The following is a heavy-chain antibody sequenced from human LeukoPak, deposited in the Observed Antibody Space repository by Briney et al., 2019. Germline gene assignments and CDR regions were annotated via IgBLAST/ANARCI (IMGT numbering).Heavy chain of an antibody. CDR2: IYYSGST. V-gene: IGHV4-59*01. CDR3: ARGSGNHWRRNTDYFDY. J-gene: IGHJ4*02. Sequence: SETLSLTCTVSGGSISSYYWSWIRQPPGKGLEWIGYIYYSGSTNYNPSLKSRVTISVDTSKNQFSLKLSSVTAADTAVYYCARGSGNHWRRNTDYFDYWGQGTLVTVSS. CDR1: GGSISSYY. D-gene: IGHD1-14*01.